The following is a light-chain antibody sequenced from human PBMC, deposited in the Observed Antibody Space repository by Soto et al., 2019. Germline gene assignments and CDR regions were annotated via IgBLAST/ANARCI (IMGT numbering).Light chain of an antibody. CDR2: AAS. CDR1: QGISNY. J-gene: IGKJ3*01. Sequence: DIQMTQSPSSLSASVGDRVTITCRASQGISNYLAWYQQKPGKVPKLLIYAASTLQSGVPSRFXXSGSGTDFTLTISSLQPEDVATYYCQKYNSAPPLFTFGPGTKVEIK. V-gene: IGKV1-27*01. CDR3: QKYNSAPPLFT.